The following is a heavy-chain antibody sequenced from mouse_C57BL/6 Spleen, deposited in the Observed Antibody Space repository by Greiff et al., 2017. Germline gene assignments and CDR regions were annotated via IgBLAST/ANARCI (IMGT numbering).Heavy chain of an antibody. CDR2: IYPRDGST. D-gene: IGHD1-1*01. Sequence: QVQLQQSDAALVKPGASVKISCKASGYTFTDHTIHWMKQRPEQGLEWIGYIYPRDGSTKYNEKFKGKATLTANKSSGADYMQLNSLTSEDSAVYCCAREDYYRSSFLFDYWGQGTLVTVSA. J-gene: IGHJ3*01. CDR1: GYTFTDHT. CDR3: AREDYYRSSFLFDY. V-gene: IGHV1-78*01.